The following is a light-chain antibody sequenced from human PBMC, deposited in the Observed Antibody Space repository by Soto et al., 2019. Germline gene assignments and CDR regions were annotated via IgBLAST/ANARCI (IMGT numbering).Light chain of an antibody. CDR1: QSVNNN. J-gene: IGKJ1*01. Sequence: EIVMTQSPATLSVSPGARATLSCRASQSVNNNLAWYQQKPGQAPRLLIYGASTRATGIPARFSGSGSGTEFTLTISSLQSEDFAVDCCQQYNDWAPGGTFGQGTKVEIK. CDR3: QQYNDWAPGGT. V-gene: IGKV3-15*01. CDR2: GAS.